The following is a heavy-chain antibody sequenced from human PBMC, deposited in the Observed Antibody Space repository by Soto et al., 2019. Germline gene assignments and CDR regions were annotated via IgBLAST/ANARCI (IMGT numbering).Heavy chain of an antibody. J-gene: IGHJ4*02. CDR1: GVTFSSYA. CDR2: MNPNSGNT. Sequence: ASVKVSCKASGVTFSSYAISWVRQAPGQGLEWMGWMNPNSGNTGYAQKFQGRVTMTRNTSISTAYMELSSLRSEDTAVYYCARVGYYYDSSGYYLSFDYWGQGTLVTVSS. V-gene: IGHV1-8*02. D-gene: IGHD3-22*01. CDR3: ARVGYYYDSSGYYLSFDY.